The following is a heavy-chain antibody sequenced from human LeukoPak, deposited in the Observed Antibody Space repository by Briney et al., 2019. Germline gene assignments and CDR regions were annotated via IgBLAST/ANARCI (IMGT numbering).Heavy chain of an antibody. D-gene: IGHD6-13*01. Sequence: GGSLRLSCAASGFTFSSDTMNGVRQAPGQGLEWVSSISSSSSNTHYADSVKGRFTISRDNAKNSLYLQMNSLRADDTAVYYCARALPSSWYFFDYWGQGTLVTVSS. V-gene: IGHV3-21*04. J-gene: IGHJ4*02. CDR2: ISSSSSNT. CDR3: ARALPSSWYFFDY. CDR1: GFTFSSDT.